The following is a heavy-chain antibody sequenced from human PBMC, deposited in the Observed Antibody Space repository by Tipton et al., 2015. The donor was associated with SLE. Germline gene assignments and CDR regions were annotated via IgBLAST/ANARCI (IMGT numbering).Heavy chain of an antibody. J-gene: IGHJ4*02. Sequence: QSGPEVKKPGEALQISCKTSGYSFTNSWIVWFRHMPGKGLECMGMIDPGDSDTRYNPSFQGHVSMSIDRSTTTAYLQWRSLKASDTAMYFCARRWVQTVFGYWGQGTLVTVSS. CDR3: ARRWVQTVFGY. CDR1: GYSFTNSW. CDR2: IDPGDSDT. V-gene: IGHV5-51*03. D-gene: IGHD3-10*01.